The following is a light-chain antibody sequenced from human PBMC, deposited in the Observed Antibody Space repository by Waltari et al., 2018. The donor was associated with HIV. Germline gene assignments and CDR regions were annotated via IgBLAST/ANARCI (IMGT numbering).Light chain of an antibody. CDR2: LGS. J-gene: IGKJ5*01. V-gene: IGKV2-28*01. CDR1: QSLLHSKGYNY. Sequence: DIVMTPSPLSLPVTPGEQASISCRSSQSLLHSKGYNYLDWYVQKPGQSPQLLIYLGSNRASGVPDRCSGSGSGTDFTITINSAQPEDFATYYCQQADSFPVTFGQGTRLDFK. CDR3: QQADSFPVT.